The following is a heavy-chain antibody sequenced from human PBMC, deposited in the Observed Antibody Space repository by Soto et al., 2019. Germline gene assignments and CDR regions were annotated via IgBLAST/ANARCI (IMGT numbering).Heavy chain of an antibody. V-gene: IGHV4-31*03. D-gene: IGHD4-17*01. CDR2: IYYSGST. J-gene: IGHJ4*02. Sequence: SETLSLTCTVSGGSISSGGYYWSWIRQHPGKGLEWIGYIYYSGSTYYNPSLKSRVTISVDTSKNQFSLKLSSVTAADTAVYYCAREQNYGDYFDYWGQGTLVTVSS. CDR1: GGSISSGGYY. CDR3: AREQNYGDYFDY.